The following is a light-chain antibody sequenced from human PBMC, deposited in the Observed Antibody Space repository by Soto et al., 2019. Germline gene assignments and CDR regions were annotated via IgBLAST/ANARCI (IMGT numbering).Light chain of an antibody. J-gene: IGKJ4*01. Sequence: EIVLTQSPATLSLSPGERATLSCRASQRVSSYLAWYQQKPGQAPRLLIYDASNRATGIPARFSGSGSGTHFTLIISSLESEDFAVYYCQQRSNWPPSLTIGGGTKVEIK. CDR1: QRVSSY. V-gene: IGKV3-11*01. CDR2: DAS. CDR3: QQRSNWPPSLT.